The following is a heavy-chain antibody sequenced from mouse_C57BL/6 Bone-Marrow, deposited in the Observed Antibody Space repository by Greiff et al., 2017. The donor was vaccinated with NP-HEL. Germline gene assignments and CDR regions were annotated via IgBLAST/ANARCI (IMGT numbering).Heavy chain of an antibody. J-gene: IGHJ2*01. D-gene: IGHD1-1*01. CDR1: GFTFSSYT. V-gene: IGHV5-9*01. CDR2: ISGGGGNT. CDR3: ARQDGRSYVGFDY. Sequence: EVKLMESGGGLVKPGGSLKLSCAASGFTFSSYTMSWVRQTPEKRLEWVATISGGGGNTYYPDSVKGRFTISRANAKNTLYLQMSSLMSEDTALYYCARQDGRSYVGFDYWGQGTTLTVSS.